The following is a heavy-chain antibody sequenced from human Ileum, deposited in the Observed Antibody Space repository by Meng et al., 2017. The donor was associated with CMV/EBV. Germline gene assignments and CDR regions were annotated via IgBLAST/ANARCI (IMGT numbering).Heavy chain of an antibody. V-gene: IGHV4-30-4*08. Sequence: QGQVQGSGPGLWQPSQTLSLSCTVSGASISSGDYYWSWIRQPPGKGLEWIGYIFFSGNTYYNPSLNNRVIISIDTPRNQFSLKVDSVTAADTAVYYCARFRIAALGNLFDPWGHGTLVTVSS. CDR1: GASISSGDYY. CDR2: IFFSGNT. D-gene: IGHD6-13*01. CDR3: ARFRIAALGNLFDP. J-gene: IGHJ5*02.